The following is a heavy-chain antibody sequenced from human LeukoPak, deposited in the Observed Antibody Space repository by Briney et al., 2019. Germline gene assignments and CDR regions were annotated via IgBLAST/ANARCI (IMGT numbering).Heavy chain of an antibody. CDR3: ARGYYDSSGYYSDAFDI. V-gene: IGHV1-69*05. D-gene: IGHD3-22*01. CDR2: IIPIFGTA. J-gene: IGHJ3*02. CDR1: GGTFSSYA. Sequence: ASVKVSCKASGGTFSSYAISWVRQAPGQGLEWMGRIIPIFGTANYAQKFQGRVTITTDESTSTAYMELSSLRSEDTAVYYCARGYYDSSGYYSDAFDIWGQGTMVTVSS.